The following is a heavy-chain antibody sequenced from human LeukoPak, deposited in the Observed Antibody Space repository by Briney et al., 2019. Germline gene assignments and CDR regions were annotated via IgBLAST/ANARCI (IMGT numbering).Heavy chain of an antibody. J-gene: IGHJ4*02. V-gene: IGHV3-48*04. CDR3: ARDGITPPGIFNFDY. CDR2: ISSSSSTI. Sequence: GGSLRLSCAASGFTFSSYSMNWVRQAPGKGLEWVSYISSSSSTIYYADSVKGRFTISRDNSKDTLYLQMNSLRAEDTAVYYCARDGITPPGIFNFDYWGQGTLVTVSS. CDR1: GFTFSSYS. D-gene: IGHD2-21*01.